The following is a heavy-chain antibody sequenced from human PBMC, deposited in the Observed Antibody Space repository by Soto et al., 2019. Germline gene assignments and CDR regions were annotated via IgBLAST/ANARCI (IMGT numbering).Heavy chain of an antibody. J-gene: IGHJ6*02. CDR3: ARDISLVAAAGTPIYYYYYYGMDV. D-gene: IGHD6-13*01. CDR1: GGSISSSNW. Sequence: SETLSLTCAVSGGSISSSNWLSWVRQPPGKGLEWIGEIYHSGSTNYNPSLKSRVTISVDKSKNQFSLKLSSVTAADTAVYYCARDISLVAAAGTPIYYYYYYGMDVWGQGTTVTVSS. V-gene: IGHV4-4*02. CDR2: IYHSGST.